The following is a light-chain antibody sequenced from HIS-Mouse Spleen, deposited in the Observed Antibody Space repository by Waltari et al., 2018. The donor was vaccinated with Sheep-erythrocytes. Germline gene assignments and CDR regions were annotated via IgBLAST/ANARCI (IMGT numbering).Light chain of an antibody. V-gene: IGKV1D-13*01. CDR1: QGISSA. CDR2: DAS. Sequence: AIQLTQSPSSLSASVGDRVTITCRASQGISSALAWYQQKPGKAPKLLIYDASSLESGVPSRFSCSGSGTEFTLTISSLQPEDFATYYCQQFNNYPRTFGQGTKVEIK. J-gene: IGKJ1*01. CDR3: QQFNNYPRT.